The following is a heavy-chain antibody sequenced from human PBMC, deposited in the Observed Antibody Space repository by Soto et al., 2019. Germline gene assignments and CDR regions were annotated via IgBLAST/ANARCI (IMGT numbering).Heavy chain of an antibody. J-gene: IGHJ3*02. D-gene: IGHD2-2*01. CDR3: AKGILVEVPGTRAFDI. Sequence: EVQLLESGGGLAQPGGSLRLACAASGFTFGNNVLSWVRQAPGKGLDWVSGITGSGRDTYYADSVKGRFTISRDNSKNMVFLQMNSLRAEDTALYYCAKGILVEVPGTRAFDIWGQGTMVIVSS. V-gene: IGHV3-23*01. CDR1: GFTFGNNV. CDR2: ITGSGRDT.